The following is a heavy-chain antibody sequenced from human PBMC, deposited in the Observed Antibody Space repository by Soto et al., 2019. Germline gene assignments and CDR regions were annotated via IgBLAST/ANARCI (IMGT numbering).Heavy chain of an antibody. V-gene: IGHV1-69*01. D-gene: IGHD3-3*01. Sequence: QVQLLQSGAEVKKPGSSVKVSCKASGATFSSFAFSWVRQAPGQGLEWMGVIIPIFDTISYAQKFQGRVTITAEESTRTAYTELNSLTSDDTAVYYCASPLKWSGYYIAFDYWGQGTLVIVSS. J-gene: IGHJ4*02. CDR1: GATFSSFA. CDR2: IIPIFDTI. CDR3: ASPLKWSGYYIAFDY.